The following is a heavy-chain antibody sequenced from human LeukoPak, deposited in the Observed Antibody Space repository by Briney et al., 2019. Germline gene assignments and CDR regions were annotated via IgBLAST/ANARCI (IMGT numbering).Heavy chain of an antibody. J-gene: IGHJ4*02. V-gene: IGHV4-59*02. Sequence: PSETLSLTCTVSGGSVTDYYWSWIRQSPGKGLEWIGYIYYTGTSYNPSLKSRVTISADTSKNQFSLKLISVTAADTAVYYCARYDSSGYYRYYFDYWGQGTLVTVSS. CDR2: IYYTGT. CDR3: ARYDSSGYYRYYFDY. D-gene: IGHD3-22*01. CDR1: GGSVTDYY.